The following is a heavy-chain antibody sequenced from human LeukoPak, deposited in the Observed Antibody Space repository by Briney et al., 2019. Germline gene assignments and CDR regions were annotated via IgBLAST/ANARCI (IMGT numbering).Heavy chain of an antibody. V-gene: IGHV4-59*01. D-gene: IGHD1-1*01. CDR2: VYYDGST. CDR1: GDSISTYY. Sequence: PSETLSLTCTVSGDSISTYYWSWIRQPPGKGLEWIGYVYYDGSTRYNPSPQSRVSISVDTSRNQFSLNLRSVTAADTAVYYCARDPLGTTGGSYWYFDLWGRGTLVTV. CDR3: ARDPLGTTGGSYWYFDL. J-gene: IGHJ2*01.